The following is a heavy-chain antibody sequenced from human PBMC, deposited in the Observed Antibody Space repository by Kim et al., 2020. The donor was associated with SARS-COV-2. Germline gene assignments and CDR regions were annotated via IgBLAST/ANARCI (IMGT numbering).Heavy chain of an antibody. V-gene: IGHV3-30*07. J-gene: IGHJ6*02. CDR3: ARVSRYYDFWSGYCMDV. Sequence: VKGRFTISRDNSKNTLYLQMNSLRAEDTAVYYCARVSRYYDFWSGYCMDVWGQGTTVTVSS. D-gene: IGHD3-3*01.